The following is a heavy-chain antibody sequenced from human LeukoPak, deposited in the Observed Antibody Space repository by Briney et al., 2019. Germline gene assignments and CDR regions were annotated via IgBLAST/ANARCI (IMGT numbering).Heavy chain of an antibody. D-gene: IGHD3-10*01. J-gene: IGHJ6*03. Sequence: SETLSLTCTVSGGSISSSSYYWGWIRQPPGKGLEWIGSIYYSGSAYYNPSLKSRVTISVDTSKNQFSLKLSSATAADTAVYYCARRAYYYGSGSYQHYYYYYMDVWGKGTTVTVSS. CDR1: GGSISSSSYY. CDR3: ARRAYYYGSGSYQHYYYYYMDV. CDR2: IYYSGSA. V-gene: IGHV4-39*01.